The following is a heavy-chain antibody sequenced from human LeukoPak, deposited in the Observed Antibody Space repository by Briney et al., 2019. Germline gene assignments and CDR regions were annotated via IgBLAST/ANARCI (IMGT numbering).Heavy chain of an antibody. J-gene: IGHJ4*02. D-gene: IGHD2-2*01. V-gene: IGHV1-58*01. CDR3: ASDPPYTSSSAW. CDR2: ILVGSGNT. Sequence: SVKVSCKASGFTFTSTAVQWVRQARGQRLEWMGWILVGSGNTNYAQMFQERVTLTWDVSTSTAYMVLSSLRSEDTAIYYCASDPPYTSSSAWWGQGTLVTVSS. CDR1: GFTFTSTA.